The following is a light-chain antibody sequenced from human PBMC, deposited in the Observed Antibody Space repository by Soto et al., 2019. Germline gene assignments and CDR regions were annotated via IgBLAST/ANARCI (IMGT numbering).Light chain of an antibody. CDR2: AAS. J-gene: IGKJ2*01. Sequence: IQLTQSPSSLSTSVGDSVTITCRASQSISNFLNWYQHKPGKAPDLLIYAASTLFSGVPSRFRGSGSGTDCTLTITSLQPEDFATYYCQQSYRAPYTFGQWTKLEIK. CDR1: QSISNF. CDR3: QQSYRAPYT. V-gene: IGKV1-39*01.